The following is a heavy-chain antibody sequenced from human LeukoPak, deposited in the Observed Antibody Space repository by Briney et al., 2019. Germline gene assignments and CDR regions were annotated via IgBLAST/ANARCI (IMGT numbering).Heavy chain of an antibody. CDR3: ARQPTYYYYYMDV. CDR2: VYYSGST. CDR1: GGSISSSIYY. J-gene: IGHJ6*03. Sequence: RSSETLSLTCTVSGGSISSSIYYWGWIRQPPGKGLEWIGSVYYSGSTYYSPSLKSRVTISVDTSKNQFSLKLSSVTAADTAVFYCARQPTYYYYYMDVWGKGTTVTVSS. V-gene: IGHV4-39*01.